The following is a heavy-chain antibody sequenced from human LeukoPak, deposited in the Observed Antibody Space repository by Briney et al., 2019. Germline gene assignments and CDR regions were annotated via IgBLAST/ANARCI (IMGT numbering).Heavy chain of an antibody. CDR1: GGSFSAYY. CDR3: ARRRGSGSTQVFDY. J-gene: IGHJ4*02. Sequence: SETLSLTCAVYGGSFSAYYWSWIRQPPGKGLEWIGEINHSGSTNYNPSLKNRVTISVDTSKNQFSLKLSSVTAADTAVHYCARRRGSGSTQVFDYWGQGTLVTVSS. CDR2: INHSGST. V-gene: IGHV4-34*01. D-gene: IGHD6-19*01.